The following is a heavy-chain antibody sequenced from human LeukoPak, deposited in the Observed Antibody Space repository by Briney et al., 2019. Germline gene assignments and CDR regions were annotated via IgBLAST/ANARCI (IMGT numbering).Heavy chain of an antibody. CDR1: GFTFSSYS. J-gene: IGHJ4*02. CDR2: ISSSSSYI. D-gene: IGHD3-22*01. CDR3: ARVDSSGWVIDY. Sequence: GGSLRLSCAASGFTFSSYSMNWVRQAPGKGLEWVSSISSSSSYIYYADSVKGRLTISRDNAKNSLYLQMNSLRAEDTAVYYCARVDSSGWVIDYWGQGTLVTVSS. V-gene: IGHV3-21*01.